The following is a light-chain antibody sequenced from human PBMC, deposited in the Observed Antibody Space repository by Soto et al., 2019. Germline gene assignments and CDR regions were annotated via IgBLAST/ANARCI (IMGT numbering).Light chain of an antibody. J-gene: IGLJ2*01. CDR3: SSYTSSSTVI. V-gene: IGLV2-14*01. Sequence: QSALTQPASVSGSPGQSIAISCIGTSSDIGGYNYVSWYQQHPGKAPKLMIYEVTNRPSGLSDRFSGSKSGNTASLTISGLQAEDEADYYCSSYTSSSTVIFGGGTQLTVL. CDR1: SSDIGGYNY. CDR2: EVT.